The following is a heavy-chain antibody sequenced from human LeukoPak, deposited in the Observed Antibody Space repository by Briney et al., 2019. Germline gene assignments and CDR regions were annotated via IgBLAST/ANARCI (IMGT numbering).Heavy chain of an antibody. CDR2: IIPIFGTA. D-gene: IGHD2-15*01. V-gene: IGHV1-69*13. CDR3: ASVQGYCSGGSCCSRFDY. J-gene: IGHJ4*02. Sequence: GASVKVSCKASGGTFSSYAISWVRQAPGQGLEWMGGIIPIFGTANYAQKFQGRVTITADESTSTAYMELSSLRSEDTAVYYCASVQGYCSGGSCCSRFDYWGQGTLVTVSS. CDR1: GGTFSSYA.